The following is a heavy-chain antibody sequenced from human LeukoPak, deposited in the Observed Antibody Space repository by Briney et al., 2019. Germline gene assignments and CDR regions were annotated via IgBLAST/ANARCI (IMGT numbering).Heavy chain of an antibody. CDR3: ARLGFAGYCSSTSCHDAFDI. Sequence: SETLSLTCTVSGGSISSYYWSWIRQPPGKGLEWIGYIYTSGSTNYNPPLKSRVTISVDTSKNQFSLKLSSVTAADTAVYYCARLGFAGYCSSTSCHDAFDIWGQGTMVTVSS. V-gene: IGHV4-4*09. J-gene: IGHJ3*02. CDR1: GGSISSYY. CDR2: IYTSGST. D-gene: IGHD2-2*01.